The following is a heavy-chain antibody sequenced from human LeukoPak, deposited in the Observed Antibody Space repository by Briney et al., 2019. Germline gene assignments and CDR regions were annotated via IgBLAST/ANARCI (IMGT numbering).Heavy chain of an antibody. J-gene: IGHJ4*02. V-gene: IGHV4-4*02. CDR3: ARGAGDKLTFDY. D-gene: IGHD4-17*01. Sequence: PGGSLRLSCAASGFTFSSYSMNWVRQPPGKGLEWIGEIYHSGNTNYNPSLKSRVTISVDKSKNQFSLKLSSVTAADTAVYYCARGAGDKLTFDYWGQGTLVTVSS. CDR1: GFTFSSYSM. CDR2: IYHSGNT.